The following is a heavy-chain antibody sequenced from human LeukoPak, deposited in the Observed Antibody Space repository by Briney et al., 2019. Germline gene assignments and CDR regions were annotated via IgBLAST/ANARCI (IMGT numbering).Heavy chain of an antibody. Sequence: SETLSLTCSVSGGSIRNYYWSWIRQPPGKGLEWIGFIFHSGNSNYNPSLKSRVTISIDTSKNQFSLKLSSVTAADTAVYYCARVRRGDIVVVPAAIRGDAFDIWGQGTMVTVSS. J-gene: IGHJ3*02. CDR3: ARVRRGDIVVVPAAIRGDAFDI. V-gene: IGHV4-59*01. CDR1: GGSIRNYY. D-gene: IGHD2-2*01. CDR2: IFHSGNS.